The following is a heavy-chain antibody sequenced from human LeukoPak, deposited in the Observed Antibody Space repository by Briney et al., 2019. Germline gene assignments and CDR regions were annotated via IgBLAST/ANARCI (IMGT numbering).Heavy chain of an antibody. D-gene: IGHD3-3*01. V-gene: IGHV3-23*01. CDR1: GFTFSSYA. CDR3: AKGIRVVTPISPAFDI. Sequence: PGGSLRLSCAASGFTFSSYAMSWVRQAPGKGLEWVSAISGSGGSTYYADSVKGRFTIPRDNSKNTLYLQMNRLRAEDTAVYYCAKGIRVVTPISPAFDISGQGTMVTVSS. J-gene: IGHJ3*02. CDR2: ISGSGGST.